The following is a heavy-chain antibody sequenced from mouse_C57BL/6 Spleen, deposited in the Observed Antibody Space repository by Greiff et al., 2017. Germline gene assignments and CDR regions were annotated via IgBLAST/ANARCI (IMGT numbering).Heavy chain of an antibody. D-gene: IGHD2-1*01. CDR2: SGPGSGST. CDR1: GYTFTDYY. V-gene: IGHV1-77*01. J-gene: IGHJ3*01. Sequence: QVQLQQSGAELVKPGASVKISCKASGYTFTDYYINWVKQRPGQGLEWIGKSGPGSGSTYYNEKFKGKATLTADKSSSTAYMQLSSLTSEDSAVYFCATDGNGFAYWGQGTLVTVSA. CDR3: ATDGNGFAY.